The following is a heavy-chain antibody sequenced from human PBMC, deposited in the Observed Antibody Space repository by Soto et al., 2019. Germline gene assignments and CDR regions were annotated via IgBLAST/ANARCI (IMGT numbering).Heavy chain of an antibody. Sequence: QVQLRQWGAGLLKPSETLSLTCGVYGASLSGYYFSWIRQSPGKGLEWIGEINHGPTTNYNPSLKSRVAISVDASKIQFSLKVNSVTAADTAVYYCARVPDYSETTGYFYFDTWGQGTLVTVSS. D-gene: IGHD3-22*01. V-gene: IGHV4-34*01. J-gene: IGHJ4*02. CDR1: GASLSGYY. CDR3: ARVPDYSETTGYFYFDT. CDR2: INHGPTT.